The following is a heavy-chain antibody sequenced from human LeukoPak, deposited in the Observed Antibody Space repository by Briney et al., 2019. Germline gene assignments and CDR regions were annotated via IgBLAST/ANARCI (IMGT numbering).Heavy chain of an antibody. V-gene: IGHV3-30*02. CDR3: AKDLSGYSYGCADY. CDR2: IWYDGSNK. CDR1: GFTFSSYG. Sequence: GGSLRLSCAASGFTFSSYGMHWVRQAPGKGLEWVAVIWYDGSNKYYADSVKGRFTISRDNSKNTLYLQMNSLRAEDTAVYYCAKDLSGYSYGCADYWGQGTLVTVSS. D-gene: IGHD5-18*01. J-gene: IGHJ4*02.